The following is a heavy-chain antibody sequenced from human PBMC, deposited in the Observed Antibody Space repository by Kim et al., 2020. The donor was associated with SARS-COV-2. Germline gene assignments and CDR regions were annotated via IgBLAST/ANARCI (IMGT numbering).Heavy chain of an antibody. CDR2: IRGSDGST. CDR1: GFTFGTYA. D-gene: IGHD3-10*01. CDR3: AKDLVDGRTAGVTEKLDY. Sequence: GGSLRLSCAASGFTFGTYAMSWVRQAPGKGLECVSAIRGSDGSTYYADSVKGRFTISRDNSKNTLYLHMNSLRAQDTAMYYCAKDLVDGRTAGVTEKLDYWGQGALVTVSS. J-gene: IGHJ4*02. V-gene: IGHV3-23*01.